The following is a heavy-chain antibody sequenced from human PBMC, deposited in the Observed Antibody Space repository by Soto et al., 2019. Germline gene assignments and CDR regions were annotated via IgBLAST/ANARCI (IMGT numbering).Heavy chain of an antibody. CDR2: INHSGST. Sequence: SETLSLTCAVYGGSFSGYYWSWIRQPPGKGLEWIGEINHSGSTNYNPSLKSRVTISVDTSKNQFSLKLSSVTAADTAVYYCARGPGRRIAAAGTAYMDVWGKGTTVTVSS. CDR3: ARGPGRRIAAAGTAYMDV. D-gene: IGHD6-13*01. V-gene: IGHV4-34*01. CDR1: GGSFSGYY. J-gene: IGHJ6*03.